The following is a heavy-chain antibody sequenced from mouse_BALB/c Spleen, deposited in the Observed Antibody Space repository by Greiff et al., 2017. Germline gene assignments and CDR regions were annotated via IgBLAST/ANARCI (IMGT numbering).Heavy chain of an antibody. D-gene: IGHD2-3*01. Sequence: LEESGAELVRPGSSVKISCKASGYAFSSYWMNWVKQRPGQGLEWIGQIYPGDGDTNYNGKFKGKATLTADKSSSTAYMQLSGLTSEDSAVYFCARGDGYYDYWGQGTTLTVSS. CDR1: GYAFSSYW. J-gene: IGHJ2*01. V-gene: IGHV1-80*01. CDR3: ARGDGYYDY. CDR2: IYPGDGDT.